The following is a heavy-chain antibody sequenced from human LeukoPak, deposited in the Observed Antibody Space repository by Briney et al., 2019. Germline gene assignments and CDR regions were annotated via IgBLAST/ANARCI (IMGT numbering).Heavy chain of an antibody. CDR2: ISGSGGST. CDR3: AKGGLGYYFGMDV. V-gene: IGHV3-23*01. D-gene: IGHD3/OR15-3a*01. J-gene: IGHJ6*02. CDR1: GFSFSAYA. Sequence: PGGSLRLPCAASGFSFSAYAMNWVRQTPGKGLEWVSSISGSGGSTYYADSVKGRFTISRDNSKNTLYLQMNSLRGEDTAVYHCAKGGLGYYFGMDVWGQGTTVTVSS.